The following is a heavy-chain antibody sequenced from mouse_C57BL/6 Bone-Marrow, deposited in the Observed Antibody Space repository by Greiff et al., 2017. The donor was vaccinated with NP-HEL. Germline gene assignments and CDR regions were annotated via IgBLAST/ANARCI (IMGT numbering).Heavy chain of an antibody. V-gene: IGHV5-6*01. CDR1: GFTFSSYG. CDR3: ASPYDYDVAWFGY. CDR2: ISSGGSYT. Sequence: EVKLVESGGDLVKPGGSLKLSCAASGFTFSSYGMSWVRQTPDKRLEWVATISSGGSYTYYPASVKGRSTISRDNATNTLYLQMISLKSEDTAMDYCASPYDYDVAWFGYGGRGTVVTVSA. D-gene: IGHD2-4*01. J-gene: IGHJ3*01.